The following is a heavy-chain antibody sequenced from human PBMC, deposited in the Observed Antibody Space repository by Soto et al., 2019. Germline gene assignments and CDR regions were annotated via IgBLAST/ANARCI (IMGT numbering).Heavy chain of an antibody. CDR2: VIPILGQA. CDR3: ARVGGIGAPPGTDY. D-gene: IGHD6-6*01. V-gene: IGHV1-69*13. Sequence: SVKVSCKASGGIFSSYAISWLRQAPGQGLEWMGAVIPILGQAYYAQDLQDRVSITADESTRTTYMELSSLRSEDTAVYFCARVGGIGAPPGTDYWGQGTLVTVSS. J-gene: IGHJ4*02. CDR1: GGIFSSYA.